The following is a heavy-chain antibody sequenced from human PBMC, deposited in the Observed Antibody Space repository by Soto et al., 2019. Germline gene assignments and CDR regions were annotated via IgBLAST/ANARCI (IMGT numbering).Heavy chain of an antibody. CDR1: GGSFSGYY. CDR3: ARAPTGYYLRWDY. Sequence: PSETLSLTCAVYGGSFSGYYWSWIRQPPGKGLEWIGEINHSGSTNYNPSLKSRVTISVDTSKNQFSLKLSSVTAADTAVYYCARAPTGYYLRWDYWGQGTLVTVPS. D-gene: IGHD3-9*01. CDR2: INHSGST. V-gene: IGHV4-34*01. J-gene: IGHJ4*02.